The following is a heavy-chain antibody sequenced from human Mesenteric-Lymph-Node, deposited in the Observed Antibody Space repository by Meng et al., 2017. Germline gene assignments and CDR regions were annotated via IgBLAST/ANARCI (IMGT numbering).Heavy chain of an antibody. V-gene: IGHV1-8*02. D-gene: IGHD5-12*01. CDR1: GYTFTSYD. CDR2: MNPNSGNT. CDR3: ARASGYSGYDLDY. Sequence: ASVKVSCKASGYTFTSYDINWVRQATGQGLEWMGWMNPNSGNTGYAQKFQGRVTMTTDTSTSTAYMELRSLRSDDTAVYYCARASGYSGYDLDYWGQGTLVTVSS. J-gene: IGHJ4*02.